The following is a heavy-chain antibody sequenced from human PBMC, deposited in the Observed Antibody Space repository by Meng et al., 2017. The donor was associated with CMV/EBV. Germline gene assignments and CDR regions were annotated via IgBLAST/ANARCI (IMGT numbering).Heavy chain of an antibody. V-gene: IGHV1-2*02. CDR1: GYTFTGYY. CDR2: INPNSGGT. Sequence: ASVKVSCKASGYTFTGYYMHWVRQAPGQGLEWMGWINPNSGGTNYAQKFQGRVTMTRDTSISTAYMELSRLRSDDTAVYYCARVDCSSTSCYLRFDPWGQGTLVTV. CDR3: ARVDCSSTSCYLRFDP. J-gene: IGHJ5*02. D-gene: IGHD2-2*01.